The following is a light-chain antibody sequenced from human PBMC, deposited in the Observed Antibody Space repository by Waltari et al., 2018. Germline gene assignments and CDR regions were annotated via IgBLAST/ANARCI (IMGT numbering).Light chain of an antibody. CDR3: HSRDASGVAGS. CDR1: SLRRYY. CDR2: DKN. V-gene: IGLV3-19*01. Sequence: SSELTQDPAVSVAMGQKVRITSQGNSLRRYYSSWYQPRPGQAPILVIYDKNNRPPGVPDRFSGSSSHNTGSLTIPGAQAEDEASYYCHSRDASGVAGSFGGGTKLTVL. J-gene: IGLJ2*01.